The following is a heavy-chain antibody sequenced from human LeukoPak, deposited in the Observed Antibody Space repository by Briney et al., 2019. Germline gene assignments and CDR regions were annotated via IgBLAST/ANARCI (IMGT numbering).Heavy chain of an antibody. J-gene: IGHJ4*02. V-gene: IGHV3-72*01. D-gene: IGHD3-22*01. Sequence: PGGSLRLSCAASGFTFSDHYMDWVRQAPGKGLEWFGRTRNKANSYTTEYAASVKGRFTISRDDSKNSLYLQMNSLKTEDTAVYYCAGAYDSSGYYYFFDYWGQGTLVTVSS. CDR3: AGAYDSSGYYYFFDY. CDR2: TRNKANSYTT. CDR1: GFTFSDHY.